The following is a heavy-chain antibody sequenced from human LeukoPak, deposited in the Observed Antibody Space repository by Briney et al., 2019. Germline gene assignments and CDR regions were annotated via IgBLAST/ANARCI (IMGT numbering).Heavy chain of an antibody. CDR3: ARGGDGYDRDIDY. V-gene: IGHV4-59*01. Sequence: SETLSLTCTVSGGSISSYYWSWIRQPPGKGLEWIGYIYYSGGTNYNPSLKSRVTISVDTSKNQFSLKLSSVTAADTAVYYCARGGDGYDRDIDYWGQGTLVTVSS. J-gene: IGHJ4*02. D-gene: IGHD5-12*01. CDR1: GGSISSYY. CDR2: IYYSGGT.